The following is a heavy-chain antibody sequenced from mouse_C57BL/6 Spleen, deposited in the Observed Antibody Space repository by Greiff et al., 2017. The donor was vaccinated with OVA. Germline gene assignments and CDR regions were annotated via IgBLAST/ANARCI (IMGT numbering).Heavy chain of an antibody. CDR3: ARTATVVDWYFDV. D-gene: IGHD1-1*01. Sequence: QVQLQQPGAELVRPGSSVKLSCKASGYTFTSYWMDWVKQRPGQGLEWIGNIYPSDSETHYNQKFKDKATLTVDKSSSTAYMQLSSLTSEDSAVYYSARTATVVDWYFDVWGTGTTVTVSS. J-gene: IGHJ1*03. CDR1: GYTFTSYW. V-gene: IGHV1-61*01. CDR2: IYPSDSET.